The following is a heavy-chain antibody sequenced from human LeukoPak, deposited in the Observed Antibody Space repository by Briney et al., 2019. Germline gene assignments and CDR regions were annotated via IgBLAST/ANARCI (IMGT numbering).Heavy chain of an antibody. D-gene: IGHD5-12*01. J-gene: IGHJ4*02. CDR1: GGSASSGSYY. CDR3: AGAPGYSYGTGGYFIAC. CDR2: IYYSGNT. Sequence: PSETLSLPRTVSGGSASSGSYYWSWIRQPPGKGLEWIGYIYYSGNTNYNPSLKSRVTISIDTSKNQFSLKLNSVTAADTAVYYCAGAPGYSYGTGGYFIACCGQGTLVTVSS. V-gene: IGHV4-61*01.